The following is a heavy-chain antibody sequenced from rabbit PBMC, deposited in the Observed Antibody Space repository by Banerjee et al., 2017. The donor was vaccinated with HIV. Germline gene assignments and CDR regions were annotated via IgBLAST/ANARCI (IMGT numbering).Heavy chain of an antibody. Sequence: QSLEESGGDLVKPGASLTLTCKTSGFTLINYWICWVRQAPGKGLEWIACIYTGDGNTHYASWAKGRFTISKTSSTTVTLQMTSLTAADTATYFCARDLAGVTGWNFGLWGQGTLVTVS. CDR1: GFTLINYW. D-gene: IGHD4-1*01. CDR2: IYTGDGNT. CDR3: ARDLAGVTGWNFGL. J-gene: IGHJ3*01. V-gene: IGHV1S40*01.